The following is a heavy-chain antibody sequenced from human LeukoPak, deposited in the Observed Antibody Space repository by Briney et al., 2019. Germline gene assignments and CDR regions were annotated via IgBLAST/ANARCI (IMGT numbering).Heavy chain of an antibody. Sequence: ASVKISCKASGYTFTDNYIHWVRRAPEKGLEWVGRVDPEDGQTFFPEKFQGRVTIMADTSTDTTYLELRSLRSDDTAVYYCATGDYQLLPFESWGQGTLVTVSS. CDR3: ATGDYQLLPFES. D-gene: IGHD2-15*01. V-gene: IGHV1-69-2*01. CDR1: GYTFTDNY. J-gene: IGHJ4*02. CDR2: VDPEDGQT.